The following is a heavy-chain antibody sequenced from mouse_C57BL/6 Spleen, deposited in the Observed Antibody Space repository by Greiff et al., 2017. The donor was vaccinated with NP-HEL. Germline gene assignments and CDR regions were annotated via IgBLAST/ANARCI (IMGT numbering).Heavy chain of an antibody. V-gene: IGHV5-17*01. J-gene: IGHJ2*01. Sequence: EVHLVESGGGLVKPGGSLNLSCAASGFTFSDYGMHWVRQAPEKGLEWVAYISSGSSTIYYADTVKGRFTISRDNAKNTLFLQMTRLRSEDTAMYYCARSGYYAIDYWGQGTTLTVSS. CDR3: ARSGYYAIDY. CDR1: GFTFSDYG. CDR2: ISSGSSTI. D-gene: IGHD2-3*01.